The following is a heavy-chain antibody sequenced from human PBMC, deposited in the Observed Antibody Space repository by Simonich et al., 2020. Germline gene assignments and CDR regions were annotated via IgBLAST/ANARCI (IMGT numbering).Heavy chain of an antibody. CDR1: GYTFTGYY. CDR2: INHNSGGT. D-gene: IGHD3-10*01. Sequence: GAEVKKPGASVKVSCKASGYTFTGYYMHWVRQAPGQGLEWMGRINHNSGGTNYAQKFQGRVTMTRDTSISTAYMELSRLRSDDTAVYYCARVPGIYYYYGMDVWGQGTTVTVSS. V-gene: IGHV1-2*06. CDR3: ARVPGIYYYYGMDV. J-gene: IGHJ6*02.